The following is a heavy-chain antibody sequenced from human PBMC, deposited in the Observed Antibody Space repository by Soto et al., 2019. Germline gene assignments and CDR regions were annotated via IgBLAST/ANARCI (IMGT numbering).Heavy chain of an antibody. CDR1: GYTFTSYG. D-gene: IGHD1-26*01. Sequence: ASVKVSCKASGYTFTSYGISWVRQAPGQGLEWMGWVSAYNGNTNYAQKLQGRVTMTTDTSTSTAYMELRSLRSDDTAVYYCAKALTSLRYSGSRLSDFDYWGQGTLVTVYS. J-gene: IGHJ4*02. V-gene: IGHV1-18*01. CDR2: VSAYNGNT. CDR3: AKALTSLRYSGSRLSDFDY.